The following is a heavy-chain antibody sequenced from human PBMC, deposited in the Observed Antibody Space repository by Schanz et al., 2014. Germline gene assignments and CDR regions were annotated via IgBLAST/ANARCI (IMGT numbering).Heavy chain of an antibody. D-gene: IGHD1-26*01. CDR1: GFSLDIFA. CDR3: ARDHTTESYYSAGPPIDY. Sequence: EVQLLESGGGLVQPGGSLRLSCTASGFSLDIFAVSWVRQAPGKGLEWVSAISGSGGSTYYADSVKGRFTMSRDNAKNSVFLQMNSLRAEDTAVYYCARDHTTESYYSAGPPIDYWGQGTLLTVSS. CDR2: ISGSGGST. V-gene: IGHV3-23*01. J-gene: IGHJ4*02.